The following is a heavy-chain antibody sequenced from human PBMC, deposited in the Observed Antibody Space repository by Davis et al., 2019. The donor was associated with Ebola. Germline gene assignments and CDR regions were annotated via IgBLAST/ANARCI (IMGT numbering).Heavy chain of an antibody. J-gene: IGHJ5*02. CDR1: GYTFTSYY. Sequence: ASVKVSCKASGYTFTSYYMHWVRQAPGQGLEWMGIINPSGGSTSYAQKFQGRVTMTRDTSTSTVYMELRSLRSDDTAVYYCAGLLCGGDCYHNWFDPWGQGTLVTVSS. D-gene: IGHD2-21*02. CDR2: INPSGGST. CDR3: AGLLCGGDCYHNWFDP. V-gene: IGHV1-46*01.